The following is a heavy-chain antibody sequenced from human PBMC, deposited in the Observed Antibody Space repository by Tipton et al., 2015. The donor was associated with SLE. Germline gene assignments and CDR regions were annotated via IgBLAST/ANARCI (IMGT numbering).Heavy chain of an antibody. J-gene: IGHJ4*02. Sequence: FTISRDNAKNSLYLQMNSLRAEDTAVYYCARERGYFDYWGQGTLVTVSS. CDR3: ARERGYFDY. V-gene: IGHV3-48*01.